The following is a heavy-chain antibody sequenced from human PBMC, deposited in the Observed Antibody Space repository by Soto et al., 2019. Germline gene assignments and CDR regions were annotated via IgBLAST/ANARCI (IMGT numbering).Heavy chain of an antibody. CDR2: INPSGGST. Sequence: QVQLVQSGAEVEKPGASVKLSCKASGYTFTNYYLHWVRQAPGQGLEWVGVINPSGGSTDYAQKFQGRVTVTSDTSTSTVYMDLSSLTSDDTAVYYCARLKAPLFWTGYSGGFDYWGQGTLVTVSS. CDR1: GYTFTNYY. V-gene: IGHV1-46*01. J-gene: IGHJ4*02. D-gene: IGHD3-3*01. CDR3: ARLKAPLFWTGYSGGFDY.